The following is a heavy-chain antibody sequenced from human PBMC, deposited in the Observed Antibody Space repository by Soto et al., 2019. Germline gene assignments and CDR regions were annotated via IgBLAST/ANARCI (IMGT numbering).Heavy chain of an antibody. CDR3: TIGYSSSWYVRGYYYGMDV. D-gene: IGHD6-13*01. Sequence: ASVKVSCKASGYTFTIYYMHWVRQAPGQGLEWMGIINPSGGSTSYAQKFQGRVTMTRDTSTSTVYMELSSLRSEDTAVYYCTIGYSSSWYVRGYYYGMDVWGQGTTVTVSS. V-gene: IGHV1-46*01. CDR1: GYTFTIYY. J-gene: IGHJ6*02. CDR2: INPSGGST.